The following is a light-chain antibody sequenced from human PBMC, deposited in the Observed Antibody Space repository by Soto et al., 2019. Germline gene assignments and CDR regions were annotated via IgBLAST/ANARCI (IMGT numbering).Light chain of an antibody. CDR3: GTWDNSLSPSWV. J-gene: IGLJ3*02. CDR1: TSNIGDNL. Sequence: QSVLTQPPAVSAAPGQTVTISCSGSTSNIGDNLVSWYQQIPGTVPKLLIDDNDRRLSGIPDRFSASKSGTTATLDIAGLQTGDEADYYCGTWDNSLSPSWVFGGGTKVTVL. V-gene: IGLV1-51*01. CDR2: DND.